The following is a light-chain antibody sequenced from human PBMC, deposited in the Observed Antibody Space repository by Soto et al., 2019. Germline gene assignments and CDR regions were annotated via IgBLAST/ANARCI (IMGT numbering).Light chain of an antibody. J-gene: IGKJ1*01. CDR3: QQYYSTPRT. CDR2: WAS. Sequence: DIVMTQSPDSLAVSLGERATINCKSSQSVLYSSNNKNYLAWYQQKLGQPPKLLIYWASSRESGVPDRFSGSGSGTDFTLTISSLQAEDVAVYYCQQYYSTPRTFDQGTKVEIK. CDR1: QSVLYSSNNKNY. V-gene: IGKV4-1*01.